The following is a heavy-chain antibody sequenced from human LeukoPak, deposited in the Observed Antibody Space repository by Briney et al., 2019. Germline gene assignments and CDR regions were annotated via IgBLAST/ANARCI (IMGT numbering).Heavy chain of an antibody. J-gene: IGHJ4*02. Sequence: SGGSLRLSCAASGFTFSSYWMSWVRQAPGKGLEWVANIKQDGSEKYYVDSVKGRFTISRDNAKNSLYLQMNSLRAEDTAVYHCARTTQDSSGWYYIDYWGQGTLVTVSS. D-gene: IGHD6-19*01. V-gene: IGHV3-7*01. CDR2: IKQDGSEK. CDR1: GFTFSSYW. CDR3: ARTTQDSSGWYYIDY.